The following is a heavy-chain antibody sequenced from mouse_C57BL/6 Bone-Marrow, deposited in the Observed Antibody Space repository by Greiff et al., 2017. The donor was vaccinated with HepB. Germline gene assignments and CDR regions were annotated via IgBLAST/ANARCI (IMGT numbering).Heavy chain of an antibody. V-gene: IGHV2-5*01. CDR3: ATPMITTLDYYAMDY. J-gene: IGHJ4*01. D-gene: IGHD2-4*01. Sequence: QVQLQQSGPGLVQPSQSLSITCTVSGFSLTSYGVHWVRQSPGKGLEWLGVIWRGGSTDYNAAFMSRLSITKDNSKSQVFFKMNSLQADDTAIYYWATPMITTLDYYAMDYWGQGTSVTVSS. CDR2: IWRGGST. CDR1: GFSLTSYG.